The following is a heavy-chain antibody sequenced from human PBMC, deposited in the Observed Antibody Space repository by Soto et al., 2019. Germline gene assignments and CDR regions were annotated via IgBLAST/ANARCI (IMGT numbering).Heavy chain of an antibody. V-gene: IGHV4-39*01. D-gene: IGHD3-22*01. Sequence: SQTLPLPWSVLGGYFKGHYWDWIRQHTGKGLEWIGSIYHSGSSYYNPSLKSRVIISVDTSKNQFSLKLSSVPAADTVVYYCRLGSGWKDFDYWGQGTLVTVSS. CDR3: RLGSGWKDFDY. CDR2: IYHSGSS. CDR1: GGYFKGHY. J-gene: IGHJ4*02.